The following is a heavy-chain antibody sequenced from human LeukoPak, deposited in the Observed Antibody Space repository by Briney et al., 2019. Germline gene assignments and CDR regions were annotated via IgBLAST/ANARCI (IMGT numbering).Heavy chain of an antibody. V-gene: IGHV5-51*01. CDR1: GYSFTSYW. J-gene: IGHJ4*02. CDR3: ARLDADTAMVTVGYYFDY. Sequence: GESLKISCKGSGYSFTSYWIGWVRQMPGKGLEWMGIIYPGDSDTRYSPSLQGQVTISADKSISTAYLQWSSLKASDTAMYYCARLDADTAMVTVGYYFDYWGQGTLVTVSS. D-gene: IGHD5-18*01. CDR2: IYPGDSDT.